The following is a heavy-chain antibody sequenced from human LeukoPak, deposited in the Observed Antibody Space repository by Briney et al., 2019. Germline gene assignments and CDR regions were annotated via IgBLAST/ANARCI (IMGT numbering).Heavy chain of an antibody. D-gene: IGHD2-15*01. CDR1: GFTFSTYW. V-gene: IGHV3-7*01. CDR3: ASDRAYSQFDY. Sequence: GGSLRLSCAASGFTFSTYWMDWVRQALGKWLEWVASIKEDGSDTNYVGSVRGRFTVSRDNTKNSLYLQTNSLRADDTAVYYCASDRAYSQFDYWGQGTLVTVSS. J-gene: IGHJ4*02. CDR2: IKEDGSDT.